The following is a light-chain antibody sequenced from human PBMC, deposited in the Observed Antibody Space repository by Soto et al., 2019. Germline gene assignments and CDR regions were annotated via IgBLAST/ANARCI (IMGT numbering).Light chain of an antibody. CDR1: SSNIAINY. CDR2: RNN. Sequence: QSVLTQPPSASGTPGQRVTISCSGSSSNIAINYVYWYQQLPGTAPKLLIYRNNQRPSGVPDRFSGSKSGTSASLAISGLRSEDEADYYCATWDDSLSGVVFGGGTQLTVL. J-gene: IGLJ2*01. CDR3: ATWDDSLSGVV. V-gene: IGLV1-47*01.